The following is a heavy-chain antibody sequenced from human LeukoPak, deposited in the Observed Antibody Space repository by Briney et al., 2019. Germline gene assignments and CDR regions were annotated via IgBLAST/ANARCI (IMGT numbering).Heavy chain of an antibody. CDR2: ISAFNGNT. Sequence: ASVKVSCKASGYTFTSYGISWVRQAPGQGLEWMGWISAFNGNTNYAQKLQGRVTMTTDTSTSTAYMELRSLRSDDTAVYYCARDSITMIVVVIPRRGENAFDIWGQGTMVTVSS. CDR1: GYTFTSYG. J-gene: IGHJ3*02. D-gene: IGHD3-22*01. CDR3: ARDSITMIVVVIPRRGENAFDI. V-gene: IGHV1-18*01.